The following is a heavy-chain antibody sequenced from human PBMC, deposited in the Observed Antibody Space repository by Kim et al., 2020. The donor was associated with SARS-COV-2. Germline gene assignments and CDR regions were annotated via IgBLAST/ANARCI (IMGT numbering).Heavy chain of an antibody. J-gene: IGHJ4*02. CDR3: ARGRITIFGVVTEFDY. Sequence: SLKGRVTRSVDTSKNQFSLKLSSVTAADTAVYYCARGRITIFGVVTEFDYWGQGTLVTVSS. V-gene: IGHV4-31*02. D-gene: IGHD3-3*01.